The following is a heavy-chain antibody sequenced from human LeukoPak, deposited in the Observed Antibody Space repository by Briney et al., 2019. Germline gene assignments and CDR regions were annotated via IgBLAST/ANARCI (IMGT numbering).Heavy chain of an antibody. D-gene: IGHD3-16*01. V-gene: IGHV2-5*02. CDR2: IYWGDDK. CDR1: GFSLSTSGVG. CDR3: AHVNYDYVWGSYSLFDY. Sequence: ESGPTLVKPTQTLTLTCTFSGFSLSTSGVGVGWIRQPPGKALEWLALIYWGDDKRYSPSLKSRLTITKDTSKNQVVLTMTNMDPVDTATYYCAHVNYDYVWGSYSLFDYWGQGTLVTVSS. J-gene: IGHJ4*02.